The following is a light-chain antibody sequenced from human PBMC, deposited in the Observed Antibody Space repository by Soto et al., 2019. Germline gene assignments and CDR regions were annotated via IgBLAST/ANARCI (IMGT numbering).Light chain of an antibody. V-gene: IGKV3-11*01. CDR2: DAS. J-gene: IGKJ4*01. Sequence: EIVLTQSPSTLSVSPGERATISCRASQSVSSYLAWYQQKPGKAPRLLIYDASNRATGIPARFSGSGSGTEFTLTISSLQPEDFAVYYCQQYSNYPLTFGGGTKVDIK. CDR3: QQYSNYPLT. CDR1: QSVSSY.